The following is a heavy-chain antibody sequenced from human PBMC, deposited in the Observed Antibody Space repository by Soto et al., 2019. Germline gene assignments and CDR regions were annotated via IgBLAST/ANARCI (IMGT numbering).Heavy chain of an antibody. V-gene: IGHV3-7*01. D-gene: IGHD7-27*01. Sequence: EVQLVESGGSLVQPGGSLRLSCEASGFTFTSYTMIWVRQSPGEGLEWLANIKEDGIQKNYVDSVKGRFTISRDNAKKSLYLQMNSLRVDDTAVYYCAREVWGPVDWGQGTLVTVSS. CDR2: IKEDGIQK. J-gene: IGHJ4*02. CDR1: GFTFTSYT. CDR3: AREVWGPVD.